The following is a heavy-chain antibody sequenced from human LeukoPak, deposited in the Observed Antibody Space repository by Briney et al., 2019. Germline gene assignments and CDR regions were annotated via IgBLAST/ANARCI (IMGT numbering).Heavy chain of an antibody. D-gene: IGHD3-3*01. CDR2: MSGYGGGT. CDR1: GFTFDDYG. J-gene: IGHJ6*03. Sequence: PGGSLRLSCAASGFTFDDYGMSWVRQSPGKRLESFSGMSGYGGGTGYADSVNGRFTISRDNATTSLYLQMNSLSAEDTALYHCASVRVEYYDFWSGYRGYYYYYYMDVWGKGTTVTVSS. CDR3: ASVRVEYYDFWSGYRGYYYYYYMDV. V-gene: IGHV3-20*01.